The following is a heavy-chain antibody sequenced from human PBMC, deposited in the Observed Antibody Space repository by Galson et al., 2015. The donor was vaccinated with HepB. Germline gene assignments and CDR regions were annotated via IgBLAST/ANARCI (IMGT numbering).Heavy chain of an antibody. V-gene: IGHV4-61*02. D-gene: IGHD6-19*01. CDR3: ARALTGSGWPN. CDR2: IYTSGST. Sequence: TLSLTCTVSGGSISSGSYYWSWIRQPAGKGLEWIGRIYTSGSTNYNPSLKSRVTMSVDTSKNQFSLKLSSVTAADTAVYYCARALTGSGWPNWGQGTLVTVSS. J-gene: IGHJ4*02. CDR1: GGSISSGSYY.